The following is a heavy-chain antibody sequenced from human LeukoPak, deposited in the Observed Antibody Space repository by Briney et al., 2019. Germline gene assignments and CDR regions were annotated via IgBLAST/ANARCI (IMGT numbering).Heavy chain of an antibody. CDR1: GFTFSSYT. CDR2: ISGSGGST. V-gene: IGHV3-23*01. D-gene: IGHD6-19*01. Sequence: AGGSLRLSCAASGFTFSSYTMSWVRQAPGKGLEWVSAISGSGGSTCYADSVKGRFTISRDNSKNTLYLQMNSLRAEDMALYYCAKESYSSGGAFDIWGQGTMVTVSS. CDR3: AKESYSSGGAFDI. J-gene: IGHJ3*02.